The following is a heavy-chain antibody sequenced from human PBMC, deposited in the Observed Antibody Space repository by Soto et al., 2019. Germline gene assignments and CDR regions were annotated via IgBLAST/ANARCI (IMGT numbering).Heavy chain of an antibody. CDR3: GRYVFGYFDY. CDR1: GYTFNNFN. Sequence: GASVKVSCKASGYTFNNFNIGWVRQAPGQGLEWMGYINPYSGKTNYAQRLQGRATMATDTSTSTAYMEMRSLRFNDTAVYYCGRYVFGYFDYWGQGALVTVSS. CDR2: INPYSGKT. V-gene: IGHV1-18*04. J-gene: IGHJ4*02. D-gene: IGHD3-10*01.